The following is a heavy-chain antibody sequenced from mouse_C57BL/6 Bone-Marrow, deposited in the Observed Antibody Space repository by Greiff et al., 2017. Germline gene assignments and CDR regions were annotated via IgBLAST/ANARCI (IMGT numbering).Heavy chain of an antibody. Sequence: VKLQESGAELARPGASVKLSCKASGYTFTSYGISWVKQRTGQGLEWIGEIYPRSGNTYYNEKFKGKATLTADKSSSPAYMELRSLTSEDSAVYFCTRDWWFAYWGQGTLVTVSA. CDR2: IYPRSGNT. V-gene: IGHV1-81*01. J-gene: IGHJ3*01. D-gene: IGHD4-1*01. CDR1: GYTFTSYG. CDR3: TRDWWFAY.